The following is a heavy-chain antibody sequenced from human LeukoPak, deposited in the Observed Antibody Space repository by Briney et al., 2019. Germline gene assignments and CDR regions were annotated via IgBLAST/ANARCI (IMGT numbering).Heavy chain of an antibody. V-gene: IGHV3-74*01. CDR3: AREKLYSSGLFDY. Sequence: GGSLRLSCAASGFTFSRYWMHWVRQAPGKGLVWVSRIYSGGSSTSYADSVKGRFTISRDNAKNTLYLQMNSLRAEDAAVYYCAREKLYSSGLFDYWGQGTLVTVSS. J-gene: IGHJ4*02. D-gene: IGHD6-19*01. CDR1: GFTFSRYW. CDR2: IYSGGSST.